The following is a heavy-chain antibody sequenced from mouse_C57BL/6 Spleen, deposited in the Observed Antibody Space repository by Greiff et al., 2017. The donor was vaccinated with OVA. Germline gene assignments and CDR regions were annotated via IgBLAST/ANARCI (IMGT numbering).Heavy chain of an antibody. CDR3: ARSLITTVVAFYWYFDV. Sequence: QVQLQQPGAELVKPGASVKMSCKASGYTFTSYWITWVKQRPGQGLEWIGDIYPGSGSTNYNEKFKSKATLTVDTSSSTAYMQLSSLTSEDSAVYYCARSLITTVVAFYWYFDVWGTGTTVTVSS. J-gene: IGHJ1*03. CDR2: IYPGSGST. V-gene: IGHV1-55*01. D-gene: IGHD1-1*01. CDR1: GYTFTSYW.